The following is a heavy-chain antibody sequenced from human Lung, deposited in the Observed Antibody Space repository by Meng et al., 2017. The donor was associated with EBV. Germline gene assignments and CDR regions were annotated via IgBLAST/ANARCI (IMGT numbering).Heavy chain of an antibody. J-gene: IGHJ5*02. Sequence: QSALKESGPTLVHPTQTLTLTCTFSGSSLSTSGVGVGWIRQPPGKALECLAIIYGDDEKRYSPSLESRLTVTKDTSKNQVVLTMTNMVPVDTATYYCARAAARPSDWFDPWGQGTLVTVSS. CDR2: IYGDDEK. D-gene: IGHD6-6*01. CDR1: GSSLSTSGVG. V-gene: IGHV2-5*02. CDR3: ARAAARPSDWFDP.